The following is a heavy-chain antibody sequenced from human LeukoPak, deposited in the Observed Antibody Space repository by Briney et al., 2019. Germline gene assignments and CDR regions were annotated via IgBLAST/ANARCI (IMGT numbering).Heavy chain of an antibody. J-gene: IGHJ3*01. Sequence: PSETLSLTCTVSGGSISTYYWGWIRQPPGKGLEWIGYIYYSGSTNYNPSLKSRVTISVDTSKNQFSLKLSSVTAADTAVYYCARDLTGPYAFDVWGQGTMVTVSS. CDR3: ARDLTGPYAFDV. CDR1: GGSISTYY. CDR2: IYYSGST. D-gene: IGHD3-10*01. V-gene: IGHV4-59*01.